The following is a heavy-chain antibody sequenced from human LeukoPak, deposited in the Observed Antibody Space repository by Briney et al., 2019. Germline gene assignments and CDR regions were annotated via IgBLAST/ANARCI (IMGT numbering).Heavy chain of an antibody. CDR2: IYSGGST. CDR3: ARAPGYSGYDPEYYFDY. J-gene: IGHJ4*02. Sequence: PGGSLRLSCAASGFTVSSNYMSWVRQAPGKGLEWVSVIYSGGSTHYADSVKGRFTISRDNSKNTLYLQMNSLRAEDTAVYYCARAPGYSGYDPEYYFDYWGQGTLVTVSS. CDR1: GFTVSSNY. V-gene: IGHV3-53*01. D-gene: IGHD5-12*01.